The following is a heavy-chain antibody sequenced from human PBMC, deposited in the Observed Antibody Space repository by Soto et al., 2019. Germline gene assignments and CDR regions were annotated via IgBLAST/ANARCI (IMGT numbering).Heavy chain of an antibody. Sequence: SETLSLTCTVSGGSISSYYWSWIRQPPGKGLEWIGYIYNSVSTNYNPSLKSRVTISVDTSKNQFSLKLSSVTAADTAVYYCAYGDSRGPFDSWGQGTLVTVSS. CDR3: AYGDSRGPFDS. CDR1: GGSISSYY. V-gene: IGHV4-59*01. CDR2: IYNSVST. J-gene: IGHJ4*02. D-gene: IGHD4-17*01.